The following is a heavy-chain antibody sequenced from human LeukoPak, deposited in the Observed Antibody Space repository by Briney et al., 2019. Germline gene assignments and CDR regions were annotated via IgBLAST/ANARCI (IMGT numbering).Heavy chain of an antibody. CDR3: ASDSSSWGLFDY. J-gene: IGHJ4*02. Sequence: GGSLRLSCVASGLTFSDYYMSWIRQAPGKGLEWISYISSASTTIYYTDSVKGRFTISRDDAKNSLYLQMHSLRADDTAVYYCASDSSSWGLFDYWGQGTLVTVSS. V-gene: IGHV3-11*01. CDR1: GLTFSDYY. D-gene: IGHD6-13*01. CDR2: ISSASTTI.